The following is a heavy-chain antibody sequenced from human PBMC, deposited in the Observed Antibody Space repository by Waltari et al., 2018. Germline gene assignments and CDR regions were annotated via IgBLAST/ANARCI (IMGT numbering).Heavy chain of an antibody. CDR2: INPSSGGT. D-gene: IGHD6-13*01. V-gene: IGHV1-2*02. CDR1: GYTCTGYY. Sequence: QVQLVQSGAEVKKPGASVKVYCKASGYTCTGYYMHWVRQAPGQGLEWMGWINPSSGGTNYAQKFQGRVTMTRDTSISTAYMELSRLRSDDTAVYYCARVRPAAMLDNWFDPWGQGTLVTVSS. J-gene: IGHJ5*02. CDR3: ARVRPAAMLDNWFDP.